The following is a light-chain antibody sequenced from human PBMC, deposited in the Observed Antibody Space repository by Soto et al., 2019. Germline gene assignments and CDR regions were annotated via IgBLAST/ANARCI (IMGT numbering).Light chain of an antibody. Sequence: EIVLTQSPGTLSLSPGERATLSCRASQSVSSSYLAWYQQKPGQAPRLLIYGASSRATGIPDRFSGSGSGTDFTLTISRLDPEDVAVYYCQQYGSSLFTFGPGTKVDIK. V-gene: IGKV3-20*01. CDR1: QSVSSSY. CDR2: GAS. J-gene: IGKJ3*01. CDR3: QQYGSSLFT.